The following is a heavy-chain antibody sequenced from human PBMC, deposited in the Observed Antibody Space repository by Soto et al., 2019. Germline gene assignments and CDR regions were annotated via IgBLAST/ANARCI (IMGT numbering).Heavy chain of an antibody. CDR3: ARGRGVVRGVLYYYYGMDV. Sequence: PSDTLSLTXAVYGGSFSGYYWSWIRQPPGKGLEWIGEINHSGSTNYNPSLKSRVTISVDTSKNQFSLKLSSVTAADTAVYYCARGRGVVRGVLYYYYGMDVWGQGTTVTVSS. CDR2: INHSGST. CDR1: GGSFSGYY. V-gene: IGHV4-34*01. D-gene: IGHD3-10*01. J-gene: IGHJ6*02.